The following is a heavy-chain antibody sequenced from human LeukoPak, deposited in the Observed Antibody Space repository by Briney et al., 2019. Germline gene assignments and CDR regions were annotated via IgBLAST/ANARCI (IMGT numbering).Heavy chain of an antibody. D-gene: IGHD6-19*01. V-gene: IGHV1-2*04. Sequence: ASVKVSCKASGYTFTGYYMHWVRQAPGQGLEWMGWINPNSGGTNYAQKFQGWVTMTRDTSISTACMELSRLRSDDTAVYYCARGRLVRNPGLPFDYWGQGTLVTVSS. CDR2: INPNSGGT. CDR3: ARGRLVRNPGLPFDY. J-gene: IGHJ4*02. CDR1: GYTFTGYY.